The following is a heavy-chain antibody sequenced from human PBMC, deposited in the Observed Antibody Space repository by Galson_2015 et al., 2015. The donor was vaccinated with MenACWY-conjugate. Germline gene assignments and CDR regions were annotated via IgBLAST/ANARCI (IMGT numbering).Heavy chain of an antibody. CDR1: GGSITNSSDY. CDR3: ARDSDGDNDWFDP. CDR2: IDYTGST. V-gene: IGHV4-39*07. D-gene: IGHD4-17*01. J-gene: IGHJ5*02. Sequence: ETLSLTCTVSGGSITNSSDYWGWIRPPPGKGLEWIVRIDYTGSTHYNPSLKSRVTISLDTSKNQFSLNLRSVTAADTAVYYCARDSDGDNDWFDPWGQGTLVTVSS.